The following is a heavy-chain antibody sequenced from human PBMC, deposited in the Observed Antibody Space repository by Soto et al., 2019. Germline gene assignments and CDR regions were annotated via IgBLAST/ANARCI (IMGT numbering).Heavy chain of an antibody. V-gene: IGHV3-33*01. D-gene: IGHD3-3*01. CDR1: GFTFSSYG. Sequence: GGSLRLSCAASGFTFSSYGMHWVRQAPGKGLEWVAVIWYDGSNKYYADSVKGRFTISRDNSKNTLYLQMNSLRAEDTAVYYCARGGYDFWSGYYAKGGYYFGYWGQGTLVTVSS. J-gene: IGHJ4*02. CDR2: IWYDGSNK. CDR3: ARGGYDFWSGYYAKGGYYFGY.